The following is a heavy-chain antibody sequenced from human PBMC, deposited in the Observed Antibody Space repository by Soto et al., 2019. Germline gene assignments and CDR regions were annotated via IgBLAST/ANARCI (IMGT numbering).Heavy chain of an antibody. D-gene: IGHD3-3*01. CDR2: INHSGST. CDR3: ARVNRPFTIFGVVRPRSSFDY. V-gene: IGHV4-34*01. CDR1: GGSFSGYY. Sequence: SETLSLTCAVYGGSFSGYYWSWIRQPPGKGLEWIGEINHSGSTNYNPSLKSRVTISVDTSKNQFSLKLSSVTAADTAVYYCARVNRPFTIFGVVRPRSSFDYWGQGP. J-gene: IGHJ4*02.